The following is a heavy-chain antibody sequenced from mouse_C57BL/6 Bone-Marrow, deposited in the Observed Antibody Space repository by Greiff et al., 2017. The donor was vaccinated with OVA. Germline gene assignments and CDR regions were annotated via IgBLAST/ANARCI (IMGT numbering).Heavy chain of an antibody. CDR3: AKSVITTVVATRTPFAY. D-gene: IGHD1-1*01. CDR2: INPNNGGT. J-gene: IGHJ3*01. Sequence: EVQLQQSGPELVKPGASVKISCKASGYTFTDYYMNWVKQSPGKSLEWIGDINPNNGGTSYNQKFKGKATLTVDKSSSTAYMELRSLTSEDSAVYYCAKSVITTVVATRTPFAYWGQGTLVTVSA. CDR1: GYTFTDYY. V-gene: IGHV1-26*01.